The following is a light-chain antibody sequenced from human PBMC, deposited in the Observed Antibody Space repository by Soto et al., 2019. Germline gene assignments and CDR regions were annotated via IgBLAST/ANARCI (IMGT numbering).Light chain of an antibody. CDR1: SSDVGGYNY. J-gene: IGLJ1*01. V-gene: IGLV2-14*01. Sequence: QSALTQPASVSGSPGQSITISCTGTSSDVGGYNYVSWYQQHPGKAPKLMIYDVSNRPSGVSNRFSGYKSGNTASLTISGLQAEDEADYDCSSYTSSSTYVFGPGTKLTVL. CDR3: SSYTSSSTYV. CDR2: DVS.